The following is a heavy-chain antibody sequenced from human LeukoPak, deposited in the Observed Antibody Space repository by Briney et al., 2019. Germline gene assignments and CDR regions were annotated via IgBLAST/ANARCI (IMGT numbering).Heavy chain of an antibody. CDR3: ARVSYSSSGHDY. D-gene: IGHD3-22*01. CDR1: GGTFSSYA. J-gene: IGHJ4*02. CDR2: IIPIFGTA. Sequence: SVKVSCKASGGTFSSYAISWVRQAPGQGLEWMGRIIPIFGTANYAQKCQGRVTITTDESTSTAYMELSSLRSEDTAVYYCARVSYSSSGHDYWGQGTLVTVSS. V-gene: IGHV1-69*05.